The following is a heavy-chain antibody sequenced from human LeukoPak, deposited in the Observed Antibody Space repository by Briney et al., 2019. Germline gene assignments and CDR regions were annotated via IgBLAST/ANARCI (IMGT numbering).Heavy chain of an antibody. Sequence: ASVKVSCKASGYTFTAYYMHWVRQAPGQGLEWMGWINPNSGGTNYAQKFQGRVTMTRDTPISTAYMELSRLRYDDTAVYYCWYYYDSSNAVVNAFDIWGQGTMVTVSS. CDR3: WYYYDSSNAVVNAFDI. V-gene: IGHV1-2*02. CDR2: INPNSGGT. CDR1: GYTFTAYY. J-gene: IGHJ3*02. D-gene: IGHD3-22*01.